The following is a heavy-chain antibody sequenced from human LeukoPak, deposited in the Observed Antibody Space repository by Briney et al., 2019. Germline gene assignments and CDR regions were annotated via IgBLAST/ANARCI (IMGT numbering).Heavy chain of an antibody. CDR1: GGSISRSSYY. J-gene: IGHJ4*02. D-gene: IGHD4-23*01. CDR3: ASEVGTLSY. Sequence: SETLSLTCTVSGGSISRSSYYWGWIRQTPGMGLEWIGSIYSSGNTYYNPSLKSRVTVSVDTSKNQFSLKLSSVTAADTAVYYCASEVGTLSYWGQGTLVTVSS. CDR2: IYSSGNT. V-gene: IGHV4-39*01.